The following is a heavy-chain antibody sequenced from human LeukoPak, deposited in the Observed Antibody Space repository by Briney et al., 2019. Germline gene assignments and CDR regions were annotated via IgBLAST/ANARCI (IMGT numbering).Heavy chain of an antibody. D-gene: IGHD4-23*01. V-gene: IGHV4-4*07. J-gene: IGHJ4*02. CDR3: ARGPSHGGTYFES. CDR2: IHSSGNT. CDR1: GGFISNYY. Sequence: SETLSLTCTVSGGFISNYYWSWIRQPAGKELEWIGRIHSSGNTLHNPSLKSRVSMSVDTSKNQFSLRLTSATAADTAVYYCARGPSHGGTYFESWGQGTLVTVPS.